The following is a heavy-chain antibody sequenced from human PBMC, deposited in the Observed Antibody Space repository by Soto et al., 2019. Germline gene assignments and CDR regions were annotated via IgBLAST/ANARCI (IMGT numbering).Heavy chain of an antibody. Sequence: PGESLKISCKGSGYSFTSHWIGWVRQMPGKGLEWMGIIYPGDSDTRYSPSFQGQVTISADKSISTAYLQWSSLKASDTAMYYCASLRRKLDYYYGMDVWGQGTTVTVS. CDR1: GYSFTSHW. CDR2: IYPGDSDT. CDR3: ASLRRKLDYYYGMDV. J-gene: IGHJ6*02. D-gene: IGHD6-13*01. V-gene: IGHV5-51*01.